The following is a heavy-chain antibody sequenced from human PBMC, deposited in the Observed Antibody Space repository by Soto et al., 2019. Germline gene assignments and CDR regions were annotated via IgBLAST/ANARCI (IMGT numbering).Heavy chain of an antibody. Sequence: PGGSLRLSCAATGFMFGTYWMSWVRQAPGKGLERVANIKHDGNEKYYADSVRGRFTVSRDNVKNFLHLQMSSLRGDDTGVYFCVRATLSWGHYYFRGLDVWGQGTTVTVSS. V-gene: IGHV3-7*01. CDR1: GFMFGTYW. D-gene: IGHD3-22*01. CDR2: IKHDGNEK. J-gene: IGHJ6*02. CDR3: VRATLSWGHYYFRGLDV.